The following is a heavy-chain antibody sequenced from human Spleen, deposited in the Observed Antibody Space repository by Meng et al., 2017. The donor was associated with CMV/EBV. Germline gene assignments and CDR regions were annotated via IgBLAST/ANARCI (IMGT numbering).Heavy chain of an antibody. J-gene: IGHJ3*02. CDR2: ISSSSSYI. CDR3: AKHHSRLLEWSIDGAFDI. Sequence: GESLKISCAASGFTFSSYSMNWVRQAPGKGLEWVSSISSSSSYIYYADSVKGRFTISRDNAKKSLYLQMNSLRAEDMALYYCAKHHSRLLEWSIDGAFDIWGQGTMVTVSS. V-gene: IGHV3-21*04. D-gene: IGHD3-3*01. CDR1: GFTFSSYS.